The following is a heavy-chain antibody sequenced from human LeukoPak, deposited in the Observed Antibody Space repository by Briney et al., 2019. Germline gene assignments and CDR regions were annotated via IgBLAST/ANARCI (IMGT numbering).Heavy chain of an antibody. V-gene: IGHV4-34*01. CDR2: INHSGST. CDR1: GGSFSGYY. D-gene: IGHD6-19*01. CDR3: ARGRSGIAVAGTRGRYFDY. Sequence: SETLSLTCAVYGGSFSGYYWSWVRQPPGKGLEWIGEINHSGSTNYNPSLKSRVTISVDTSKNQFSLKLSPVTAADTAVYYCARGRSGIAVAGTRGRYFDYWGQGTLVTVSS. J-gene: IGHJ4*02.